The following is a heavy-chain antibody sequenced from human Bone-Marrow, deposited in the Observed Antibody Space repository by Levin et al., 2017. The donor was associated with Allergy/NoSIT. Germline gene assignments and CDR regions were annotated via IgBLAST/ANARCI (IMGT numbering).Heavy chain of an antibody. CDR3: ARRDYYDSSGYYFDY. V-gene: IGHV3-48*03. Sequence: LSLTCAASGFTLRSYEMNWVRQVPGKGLEWISHINANSKTILYADSVKGRFTISRDNAKNSVFLQMNSLRAEDTAVYYCARRDYYDSSGYYFDYWGQGVLVTVSS. CDR2: INANSKTI. J-gene: IGHJ4*02. D-gene: IGHD3-22*01. CDR1: GFTLRSYE.